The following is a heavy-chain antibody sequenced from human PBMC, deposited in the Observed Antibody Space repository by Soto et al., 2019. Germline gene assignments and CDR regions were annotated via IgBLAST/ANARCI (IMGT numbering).Heavy chain of an antibody. CDR1: GFSLSTSGVG. Sequence: QITLKESGPTPVKPTQTLTLTCTFSGFSLSTSGVGLGWIRQPQGKTLEWPALIYWNDNKRYSPSLKSRLTITKDTSKNQVVLTMTNMDPVDTATYYCAQSIVATITSSDNWFDPWGQGTLVTVSS. CDR3: AQSIVATITSSDNWFDP. D-gene: IGHD5-12*01. V-gene: IGHV2-5*01. J-gene: IGHJ5*02. CDR2: IYWNDNK.